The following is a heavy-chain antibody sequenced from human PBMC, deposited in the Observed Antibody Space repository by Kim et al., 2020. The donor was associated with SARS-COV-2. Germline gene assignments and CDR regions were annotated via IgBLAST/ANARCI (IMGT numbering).Heavy chain of an antibody. J-gene: IGHJ6*02. CDR1: GGSIGTYY. Sequence: SETLSLTCTVSGGSIGTYYWSWIRQPAGKGLEWIGHIHSNGSTDYNPSLKSRVTMSKDTSKNQFSLRLTSLTAADSAVYYCAREVIRSFDWLSNGHTYYYGLDVWGQGTTVTV. CDR3: AREVIRSFDWLSNGHTYYYGLDV. V-gene: IGHV4-4*07. D-gene: IGHD3-9*01. CDR2: IHSNGST.